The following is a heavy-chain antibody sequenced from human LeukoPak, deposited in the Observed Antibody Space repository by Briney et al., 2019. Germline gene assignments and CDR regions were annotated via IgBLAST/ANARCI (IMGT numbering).Heavy chain of an antibody. CDR2: IYYSGST. CDR1: GGSISSSSYY. V-gene: IGHV4-39*01. D-gene: IGHD3-22*01. CDR3: ARRDDSSGYHKIFDY. J-gene: IGHJ4*02. Sequence: SETLSLTCTVSGGSISSSSYYWGWIRQPPGKGLEWIGSIYYSGSTYYNPSLKSRVTISIDTSKNQFYLKLSSLTAADTAVYYCARRDDSSGYHKIFDYWGPGTLATVSS.